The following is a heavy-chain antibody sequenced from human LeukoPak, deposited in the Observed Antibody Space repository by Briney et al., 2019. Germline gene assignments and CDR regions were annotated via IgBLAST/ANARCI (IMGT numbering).Heavy chain of an antibody. Sequence: GGSLRLSCAASGFTFDDYAMHWVRQVPGKGLEWVSLISGDGGSTYYADSVKGRFTISRDNSNNSLSLQINSLRTEDTALYYCAKGLGPRGAGWLDPWGQGTLVTVSS. V-gene: IGHV3-43*02. D-gene: IGHD7-27*01. CDR1: GFTFDDYA. CDR3: AKGLGPRGAGWLDP. CDR2: ISGDGGST. J-gene: IGHJ5*02.